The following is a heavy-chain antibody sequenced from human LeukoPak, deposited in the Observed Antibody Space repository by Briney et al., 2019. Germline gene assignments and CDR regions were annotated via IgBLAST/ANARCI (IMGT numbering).Heavy chain of an antibody. Sequence: GGSLRLSCAASGFIFSNYGMSWVRQAPGKGLEWVSSITGSGGSTNYADSVKGRFTISRDNSRNTLYLQMNSLRAEDTAVYYCAEGSQWVVRGAGYWGQGTLVTVSS. J-gene: IGHJ4*02. CDR2: ITGSGGST. CDR3: AEGSQWVVRGAGY. V-gene: IGHV3-23*01. CDR1: GFIFSNYG. D-gene: IGHD6-19*01.